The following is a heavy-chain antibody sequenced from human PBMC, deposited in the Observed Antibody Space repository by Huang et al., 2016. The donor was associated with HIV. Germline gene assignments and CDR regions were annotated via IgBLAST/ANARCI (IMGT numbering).Heavy chain of an antibody. D-gene: IGHD5-12*01. CDR3: ARLWSRDGYNWDF. CDR1: GYTFNDYP. V-gene: IGHV1-18*01. Sequence: QVQLVQSGAEVKKPGASVKVSCKASGYTFNDYPISWVRQAPGQGLEWRGWINPYNGNTKYAQRFQGRVTMTTDTSATTAYMELRSLRSDDTALYYCARLWSRDGYNWDFWGQGTLVTVPS. J-gene: IGHJ4*02. CDR2: INPYNGNT.